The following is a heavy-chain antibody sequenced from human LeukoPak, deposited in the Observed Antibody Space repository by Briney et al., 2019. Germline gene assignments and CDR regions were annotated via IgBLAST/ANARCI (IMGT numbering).Heavy chain of an antibody. CDR3: ARAVTVNRGVMTGPLDS. Sequence: SETLSLTCAISGGSISSSNWWSWVRQPPGKGLEWIGEINHNGSTNYNPSLKTRITMSVDTSKNQFSLRLTSVTAADTAVYYCARAVTVNRGVMTGPLDSWGHGSLVTVSS. D-gene: IGHD3-10*01. V-gene: IGHV4-4*02. CDR1: GGSISSSNW. J-gene: IGHJ5*01. CDR2: INHNGST.